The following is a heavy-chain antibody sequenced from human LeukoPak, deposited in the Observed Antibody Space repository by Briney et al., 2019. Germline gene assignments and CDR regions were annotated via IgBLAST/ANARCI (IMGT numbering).Heavy chain of an antibody. CDR1: GCSISSYY. CDR3: ARSSSVHSISGAFDI. D-gene: IGHD3-10*01. V-gene: IGHV4-59*01. J-gene: IGHJ3*02. Sequence: SETLSLTCTVSGCSISSYYWSWIRQPPGKGLEWIGYIYYSGSTNYNPSLKSRVTISVDTSKNQFSLKLSSVTAADTAVYYCARSSSVHSISGAFDIWGQGTMVTVSS. CDR2: IYYSGST.